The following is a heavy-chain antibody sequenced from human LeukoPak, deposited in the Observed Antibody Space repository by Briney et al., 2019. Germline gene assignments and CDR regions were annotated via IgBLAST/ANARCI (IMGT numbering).Heavy chain of an antibody. CDR3: ASSAELGYCSSTSCYTDY. V-gene: IGHV4-38-2*02. Sequence: SETLSLTCTVSGYSISSGYYWGWIRQPPGKGLEWIGSIYHSGSTNYNPSLKSRVTISVDKSKNQFSLKLSSVTAADTAVYYCASSAELGYCSSTSCYTDYWGQGTLVTVSS. CDR1: GYSISSGYY. D-gene: IGHD2-2*02. J-gene: IGHJ4*02. CDR2: IYHSGST.